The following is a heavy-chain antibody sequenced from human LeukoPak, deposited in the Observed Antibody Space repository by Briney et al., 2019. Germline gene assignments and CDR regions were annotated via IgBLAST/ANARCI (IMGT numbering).Heavy chain of an antibody. D-gene: IGHD6-13*01. CDR3: ASLRVGSSFGYQYYIDV. J-gene: IGHJ6*03. V-gene: IGHV4-34*01. CDR1: GGSFSGFY. Sequence: PSETLSLTCAVYGGSFSGFYWSWIRQPPGKGLEWIGEINHSGSTNYNPSLKSRVTISVDTSKNQFSLKLSSVTAADTAVYYCASLRVGSSFGYQYYIDVWGKGTTVTVSS. CDR2: INHSGST.